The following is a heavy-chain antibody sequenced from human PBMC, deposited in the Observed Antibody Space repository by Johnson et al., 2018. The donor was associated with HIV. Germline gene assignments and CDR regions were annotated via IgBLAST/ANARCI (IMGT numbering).Heavy chain of an antibody. J-gene: IGHJ3*02. CDR1: GFTFGDYA. Sequence: QVQLVESGGGLVQPGGSLRLSCTASGFTFGDYAMSWFRQAPGKGLEWVAVISSDESYKHYGDSVKGRFTVSKDSSKSTLFLQMNSLRPDDTAVYYCVREGAPSGRDFGAFDILGQGTVVTVSS. D-gene: IGHD1-26*01. CDR3: VREGAPSGRDFGAFDI. V-gene: IGHV3-30*04. CDR2: ISSDESYK.